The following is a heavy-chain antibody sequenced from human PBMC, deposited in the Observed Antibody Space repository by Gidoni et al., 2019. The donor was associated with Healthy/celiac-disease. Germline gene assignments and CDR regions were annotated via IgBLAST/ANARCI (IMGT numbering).Heavy chain of an antibody. D-gene: IGHD6-13*01. J-gene: IGHJ4*02. CDR3: ARDGEQQLAHFDY. V-gene: IGHV4-4*02. CDR1: GCSISSSNW. Sequence: AVSGCSISSSNWWSWVRQPPGKGLEWIGEIYHSGSTNYNPSLKSRVTISVDKSKNQFSLKLSSVTAADTAVYYCARDGEQQLAHFDYWGQGTLVTVSS. CDR2: IYHSGST.